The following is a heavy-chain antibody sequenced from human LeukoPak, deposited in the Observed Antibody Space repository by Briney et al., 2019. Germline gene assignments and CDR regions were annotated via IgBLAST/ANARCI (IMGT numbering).Heavy chain of an antibody. CDR3: ASQYYDFWSGLGKENWFDP. CDR2: IYHSGST. CDR1: GYSISSGYY. J-gene: IGHJ5*02. V-gene: IGHV4-38-2*02. D-gene: IGHD3-3*01. Sequence: SETLSLTCTVSGYSISSGYYWGWIRQPPGKGLEWIGSIYHSGSTYYNPSLKGRVTISVDTSKNQFSLKLSSVTAADTAVYYCASQYYDFWSGLGKENWFDPWGQGTLVTVSS.